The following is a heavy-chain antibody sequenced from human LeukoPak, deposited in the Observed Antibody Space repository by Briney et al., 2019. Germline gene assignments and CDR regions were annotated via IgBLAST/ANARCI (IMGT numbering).Heavy chain of an antibody. D-gene: IGHD3-3*01. CDR2: ISAYNGNT. J-gene: IGHJ4*02. CDR3: ARDRSVLRFLEWLPDYFDY. Sequence: VKVSCKASGYTFTIYGISWVRQAPGQGLEWMGWISAYNGNTNYAQKLQGRVTMTTDTSTSTAYMELRSLRSDDTAVYYCARDRSVLRFLEWLPDYFDYWGQGTLVTVSS. V-gene: IGHV1-18*01. CDR1: GYTFTIYG.